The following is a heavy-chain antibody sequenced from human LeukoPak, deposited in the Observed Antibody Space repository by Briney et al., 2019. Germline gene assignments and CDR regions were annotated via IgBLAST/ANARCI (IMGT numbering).Heavy chain of an antibody. CDR1: GGSISGYY. J-gene: IGHJ6*02. Sequence: SETLSLTCSVSGGSISGYYWSWIRQSPGKGLEWIGLMLYSGSPSYNPSLKSRVTISVDTSKNQFSLKLSSVTAADTAVYYCARVRGIQLWEDYYYGMDVWGQGTTVTVSS. CDR3: ARVRGIQLWEDYYYGMDV. V-gene: IGHV4-59*01. CDR2: MLYSGSP. D-gene: IGHD5-18*01.